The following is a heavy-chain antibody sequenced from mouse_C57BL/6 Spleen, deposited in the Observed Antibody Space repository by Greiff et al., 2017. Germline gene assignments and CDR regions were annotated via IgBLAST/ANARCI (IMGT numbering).Heavy chain of an antibody. Sequence: QVQLKQPGAELVKPGASVKMSCKASGYTFTSYWITWVKQRPGQGLEWIGDIYPGSGSTNYNEKFKSKATLTVDTSSSTAYMQLSSLTSEDSAVYYCAKKDLYYGSSYDAMDYWGQGTSVTVSS. V-gene: IGHV1-55*01. CDR3: AKKDLYYGSSYDAMDY. CDR1: GYTFTSYW. J-gene: IGHJ4*01. D-gene: IGHD1-1*01. CDR2: IYPGSGST.